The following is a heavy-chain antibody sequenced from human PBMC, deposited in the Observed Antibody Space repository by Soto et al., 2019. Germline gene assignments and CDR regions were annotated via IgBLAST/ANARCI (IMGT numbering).Heavy chain of an antibody. J-gene: IGHJ4*02. Sequence: SVKVSCKASGGTFGSHGVAWVRQAPGQGLEWMGGFIAMLGTPTYAKKVQGRATITADESLTSSYLQMNSLRAEDTAVYHCAMAYDSSGYYQYYFDYWGQGTLVTVSS. CDR1: GGTFGSHG. D-gene: IGHD3-22*01. CDR2: FIAMLGTP. V-gene: IGHV1-69*13. CDR3: AMAYDSSGYYQYYFDY.